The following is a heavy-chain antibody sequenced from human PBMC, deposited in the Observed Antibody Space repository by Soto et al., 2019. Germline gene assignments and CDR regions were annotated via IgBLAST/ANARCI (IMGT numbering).Heavy chain of an antibody. V-gene: IGHV3-23*01. D-gene: IGHD2-2*01. CDR3: AKSAPSQNQLLFTLDRLYYYGMDV. Sequence: PXGSLRLSFAASGFTFSSYAMSWVRQAPGKGLEWVSAISGSGGSTYYADSVKGRFTISRDNSKNTLYLQMNSLRAEDTAVYYCAKSAPSQNQLLFTLDRLYYYGMDVWGQGTTVTVSS. J-gene: IGHJ6*02. CDR2: ISGSGGST. CDR1: GFTFSSYA.